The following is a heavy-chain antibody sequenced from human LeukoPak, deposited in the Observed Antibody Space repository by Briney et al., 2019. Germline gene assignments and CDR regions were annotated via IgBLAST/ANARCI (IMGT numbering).Heavy chain of an antibody. CDR2: IYPGYSDT. J-gene: IGHJ5*02. D-gene: IGHD2-2*01. V-gene: IGHV5-51*01. CDR3: ARRVEVVVPAAIDWFDP. CDR1: GYSFTRYW. Sequence: GESLKISCKGSGYSFTRYWIGWVRQMPGKGLEWMGIIYPGYSDTRYSPSFQGQVAISADKAISTAYLQWSSLKASDTAMYYCARRVEVVVPAAIDWFDPWGQGTLVTVSS.